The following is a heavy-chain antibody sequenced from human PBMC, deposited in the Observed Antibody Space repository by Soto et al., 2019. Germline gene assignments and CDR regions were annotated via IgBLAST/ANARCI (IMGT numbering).Heavy chain of an antibody. CDR2: IIPIFGTA. CDR1: GGTFSSYA. Sequence: SVKVSCKASGGTFSSYAISWARQAPGQGLEWMGGIIPIFGTANYAQKFQGRVTITADESTSTAYMELSSLRSEDTAVYYCASWDYYDIRVNYPESSYIDMDAWRNAPSVTVPS. J-gene: IGHJ6*04. CDR3: ASWDYYDIRVNYPESSYIDMDA. V-gene: IGHV1-69*13. D-gene: IGHD3-22*01.